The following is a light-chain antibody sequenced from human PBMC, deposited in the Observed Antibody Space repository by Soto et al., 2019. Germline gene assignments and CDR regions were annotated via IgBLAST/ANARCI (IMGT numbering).Light chain of an antibody. CDR3: QQYGSSLFT. CDR2: GAS. Sequence: EIVLTQSPGTLSLSPGERATLSCRASQSVSSSYLAWYQQQPGQAPRLLIYGASSRATGIPDRFSGSGSGTDFTITISRLEPEAFAVYYCQQYGSSLFTFGPGTKVDIK. CDR1: QSVSSSY. V-gene: IGKV3-20*01. J-gene: IGKJ3*01.